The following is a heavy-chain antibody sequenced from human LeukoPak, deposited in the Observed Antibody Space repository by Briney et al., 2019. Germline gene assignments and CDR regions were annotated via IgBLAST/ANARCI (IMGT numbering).Heavy chain of an antibody. J-gene: IGHJ4*02. V-gene: IGHV3-30*03. CDR1: GLTFSSYG. Sequence: PGGSLRLSCAASGLTFSSYGMHWVRQAPGKGLEWVAVISYDGSNKYYADSVKGRFTISRDNSKNTLYLQMNSLRAEDTAVYYCARDRRFGSSWSYYWGQGTLVTVSS. CDR3: ARDRRFGSSWSYY. CDR2: ISYDGSNK. D-gene: IGHD6-13*01.